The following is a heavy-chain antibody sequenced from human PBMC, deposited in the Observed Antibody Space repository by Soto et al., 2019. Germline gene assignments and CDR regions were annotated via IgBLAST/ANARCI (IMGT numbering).Heavy chain of an antibody. D-gene: IGHD3-10*01. J-gene: IGHJ6*02. CDR2: IKQDGSEK. CDR1: GFTFSSYG. Sequence: GGSLRLSCAASGFTFSSYGMHWVRQAPGKGLEWVANIKQDGSEKYYVDSVKGRFTISRDNAKNSLYLQMNSLRAEDTAVYYCARWYYGSGSYGMDVWGQGTTVTVSS. CDR3: ARWYYGSGSYGMDV. V-gene: IGHV3-7*01.